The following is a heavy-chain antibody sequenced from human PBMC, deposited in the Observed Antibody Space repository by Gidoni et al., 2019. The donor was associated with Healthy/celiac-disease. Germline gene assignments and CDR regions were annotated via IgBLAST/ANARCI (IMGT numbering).Heavy chain of an antibody. V-gene: IGHV3-7*01. J-gene: IGHJ6*03. Sequence: EVQLVESGGGLVQPGGSLRLSCAASGFTFSSYWMSWVRQAPGKGREWVANIKQDGSEKYYVDSVKGRFTISRDNAKNSLYLQMNSLRAEDTAVYYCARVSNPYDFWSGYYKPLNYYYYYMDVWGKGTTVTVSS. CDR3: ARVSNPYDFWSGYYKPLNYYYYYMDV. D-gene: IGHD3-3*01. CDR1: GFTFSSYW. CDR2: IKQDGSEK.